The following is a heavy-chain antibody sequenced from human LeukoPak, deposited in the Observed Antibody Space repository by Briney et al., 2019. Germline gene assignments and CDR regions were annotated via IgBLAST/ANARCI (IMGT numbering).Heavy chain of an antibody. CDR3: ARGIGYYDSSGYYREGRKYYFDY. CDR2: INHSGST. CDR1: GGSFSGYY. Sequence: SETLSLTCAVYGGSFSGYYWSWIRQPPGKGLEWIGEINHSGSTNYNTSLKSRVTISVDTSKNQFSLKLSSVNAADTAVYYCARGIGYYDSSGYYREGRKYYFDYWGQGTLVTVSS. V-gene: IGHV4-34*01. J-gene: IGHJ4*02. D-gene: IGHD3-22*01.